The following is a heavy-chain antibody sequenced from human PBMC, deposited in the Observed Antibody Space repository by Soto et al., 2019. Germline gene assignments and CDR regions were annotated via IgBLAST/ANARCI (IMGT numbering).Heavy chain of an antibody. Sequence: EVQLVESGGGLVQPGGSLRLSCAASGFTFNGYSMFWVRQAPGKGLEYVSAINTNGVNTFYAKSVKGRFTISRDNSKNTMYLRMGSLRAEDMAVYYCARGRVEDSSGWATYFDYWGQGTLVTVSS. CDR2: INTNGVNT. CDR3: ARGRVEDSSGWATYFDY. J-gene: IGHJ4*02. V-gene: IGHV3-64*01. D-gene: IGHD6-19*01. CDR1: GFTFNGYS.